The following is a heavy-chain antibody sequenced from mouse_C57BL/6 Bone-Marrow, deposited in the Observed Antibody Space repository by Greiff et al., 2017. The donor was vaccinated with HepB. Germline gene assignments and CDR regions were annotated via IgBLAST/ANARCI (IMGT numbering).Heavy chain of an antibody. CDR1: GYTFTDYY. V-gene: IGHV1-26*01. J-gene: IGHJ1*03. Sequence: EVQLQQSGPELVKPGASVKISCKASGYTFTDYYMNWVKQSHGKSLEWIGDINPNNGGTSYNQKFKGKATLTVDKSSSTAYMELRSLTSEDSAVYYGARGHYGSSYWYFDVWGTGTTVTVSS. CDR2: INPNNGGT. CDR3: ARGHYGSSYWYFDV. D-gene: IGHD1-1*01.